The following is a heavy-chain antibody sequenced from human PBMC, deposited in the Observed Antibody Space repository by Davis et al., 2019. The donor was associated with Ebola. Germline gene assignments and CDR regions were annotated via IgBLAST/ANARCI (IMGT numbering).Heavy chain of an antibody. D-gene: IGHD1-14*01. CDR1: GFTFSGSA. Sequence: GGSLSLSCAASGFTFSGSAMHWVRQASGKGLEWVGRIRSKANSYATAYAASVKGRFTISRDDSKNTAYLQMNSLKTEDTAVYYCTSTDRTFDYWGQGTLVTVSS. CDR2: IRSKANSYAT. V-gene: IGHV3-73*01. J-gene: IGHJ4*02. CDR3: TSTDRTFDY.